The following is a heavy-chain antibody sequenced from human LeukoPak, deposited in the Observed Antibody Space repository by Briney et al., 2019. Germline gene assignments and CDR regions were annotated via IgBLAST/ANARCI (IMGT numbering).Heavy chain of an antibody. D-gene: IGHD3-16*01. Sequence: GGSLRLSCAASGFTFSSYAMSWVRQAPGKGLEWVSAISGSGGNTYYADSVKGRFTISRDNSKNTLYLQMNSLRAEDTAVYYCAKAIGGGTYYFDYWGQGTLVTVSS. J-gene: IGHJ4*02. CDR1: GFTFSSYA. V-gene: IGHV3-23*01. CDR2: ISGSGGNT. CDR3: AKAIGGGTYYFDY.